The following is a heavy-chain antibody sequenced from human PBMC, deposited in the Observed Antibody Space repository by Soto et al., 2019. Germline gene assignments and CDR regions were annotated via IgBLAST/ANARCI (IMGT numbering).Heavy chain of an antibody. J-gene: IGHJ4*02. CDR2: IYYSGST. CDR3: ARVLIAAAGGIIDY. CDR1: GGSISSSSYY. V-gene: IGHV4-39*07. D-gene: IGHD6-13*01. Sequence: ETLSLTCTVSGGSISSSSYYWGWIRQPPGKGLEWIGNIYYSGSTYYNPSLKSRVTISVDTSKNQFSLKLSSVTAADTAVYYCARVLIAAAGGIIDYWGQGTLVTVSS.